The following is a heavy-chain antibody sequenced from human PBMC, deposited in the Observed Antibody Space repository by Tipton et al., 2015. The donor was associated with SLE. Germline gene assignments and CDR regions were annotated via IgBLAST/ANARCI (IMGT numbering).Heavy chain of an antibody. CDR3: ARDKWGEYTASTGYFWSFDP. V-gene: IGHV4-61*02. CDR1: GASISSSPYF. Sequence: TLSLTCTVSGASISSSPYFWSWIRQPAGKGLEWIGRVSPSGGTNYNPSLKSRVTMSVDTSRNQFSLNLSSLTAADTAVYFCARDKWGEYTASTGYFWSFDPWGQGIPVTVSS. J-gene: IGHJ5*02. CDR2: VSPSGGT. D-gene: IGHD3-9*01.